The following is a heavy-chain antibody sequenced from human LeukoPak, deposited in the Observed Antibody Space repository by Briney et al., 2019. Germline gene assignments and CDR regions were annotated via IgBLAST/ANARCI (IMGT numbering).Heavy chain of an antibody. CDR2: MNPKSGNT. CDR3: ARDQDIVVVVAALRQREMGGFDP. J-gene: IGHJ5*02. V-gene: IGHV1-8*01. D-gene: IGHD2-15*01. CDR1: VYTFTNYD. Sequence: ASVKVSRKASVYTFTNYDINWVRQAPGQGPEWMGWMNPKSGNTGYAQKFQGRVTMTRNTSISTAYMELSSLRSDDTAVYYCARDQDIVVVVAALRQREMGGFDPWGQGTLVTVSS.